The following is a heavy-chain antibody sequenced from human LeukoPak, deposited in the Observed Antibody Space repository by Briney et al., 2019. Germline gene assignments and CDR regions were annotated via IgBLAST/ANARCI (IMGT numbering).Heavy chain of an antibody. J-gene: IGHJ4*02. Sequence: GSLRLSCAASGFTFSSYNMQWVRQAPGKGLDWVSSISAYSTYIYYADSVKGRFTISRDNAKNSLYLQMNNLRAEDTAVYYCARSNYDTSGYVYWGQGTLVTVSS. V-gene: IGHV3-21*01. D-gene: IGHD3-22*01. CDR2: ISAYSTYI. CDR3: ARSNYDTSGYVY. CDR1: GFTFSSYN.